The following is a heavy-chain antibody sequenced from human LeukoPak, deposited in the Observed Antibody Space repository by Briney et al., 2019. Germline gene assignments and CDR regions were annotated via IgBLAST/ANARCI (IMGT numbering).Heavy chain of an antibody. J-gene: IGHJ4*02. V-gene: IGHV3-23*01. Sequence: GGSLRLSCAASGFTFSSYAMSWVRQAPGKGLEWVSAISGSGGGTYYADSVKGRFTISRDNSKNTLYLQMNSLRAEDTAVYYCAKSTAVAGTFDYWGQGTLVTVSS. CDR3: AKSTAVAGTFDY. D-gene: IGHD6-19*01. CDR2: ISGSGGGT. CDR1: GFTFSSYA.